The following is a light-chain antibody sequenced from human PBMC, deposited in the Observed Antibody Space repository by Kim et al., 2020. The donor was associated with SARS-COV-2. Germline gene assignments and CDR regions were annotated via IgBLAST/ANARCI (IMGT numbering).Light chain of an antibody. J-gene: IGKJ4*01. CDR3: QQSYNAHG. V-gene: IGKV1-39*01. CDR1: GSISSN. CDR2: AAS. Sequence: SAAGGDRVTITGRASGSISSNLNWYQQKPGKAPKLLIYAASSLQSGVPSRFSGSGSGTDFVLTISSLQPEDLAAYYCQQSYNAHGFGGGTKVDIK.